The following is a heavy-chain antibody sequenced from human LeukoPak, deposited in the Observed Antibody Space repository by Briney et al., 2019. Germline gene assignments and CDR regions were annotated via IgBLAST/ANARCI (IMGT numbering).Heavy chain of an antibody. V-gene: IGHV1-46*01. CDR2: INPSGGST. D-gene: IGHD3-22*01. Sequence: ASVKVSCKASGYTFTSYYMHWVRQAPGQGLEWMGIINPSGGSTSYAQKFQGRVTMTRDTSTSTVYMKLSSLRSEDTAVYYCARDAYYDSSGYYFDYWGQGTLVTVSS. CDR3: ARDAYYDSSGYYFDY. J-gene: IGHJ4*02. CDR1: GYTFTSYY.